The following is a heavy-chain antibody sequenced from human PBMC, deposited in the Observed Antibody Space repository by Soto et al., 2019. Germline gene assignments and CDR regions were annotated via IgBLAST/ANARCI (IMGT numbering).Heavy chain of an antibody. CDR2: ISKDGRDQ. CDR3: AKIERRTNQYFDY. D-gene: IGHD2-2*01. Sequence: GGSLRLSCAASGLTFSSYGMHWVRQAPGKGLEWLAVISKDGRDQYYADSVKGRFTISRDNSKDTLYLQMFSLSAEDTAVYYCAKIERRTNQYFDYWGQGTLVTVSS. CDR1: GLTFSSYG. V-gene: IGHV3-30*18. J-gene: IGHJ4*02.